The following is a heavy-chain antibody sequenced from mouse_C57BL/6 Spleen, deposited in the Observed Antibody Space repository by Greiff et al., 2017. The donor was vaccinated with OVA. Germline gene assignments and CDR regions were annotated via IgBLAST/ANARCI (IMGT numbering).Heavy chain of an antibody. Sequence: VQLQQSGPELVKPGASVKMSCKASGYTFTDYNMHWVKQSHGKSLEWIGYINPNNGGTSYNQKFKGKATLTVNKSSSTAYMELRSLTSEDSAVYYCAREEGYYYGSSSFAYWGQGTLVTVSA. J-gene: IGHJ3*01. D-gene: IGHD1-1*01. CDR3: AREEGYYYGSSSFAY. CDR2: INPNNGGT. CDR1: GYTFTDYN. V-gene: IGHV1-22*01.